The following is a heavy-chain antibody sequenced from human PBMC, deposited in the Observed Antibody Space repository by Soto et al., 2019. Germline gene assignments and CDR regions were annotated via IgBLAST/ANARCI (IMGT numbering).Heavy chain of an antibody. D-gene: IGHD6-13*01. Sequence: QVQLVQSGAEVKKPGSSVKVSCKASGGTFSSYAISWVRQAPGQGLEWMGGIIPIFGTANYAQKCQGRVTITADESTRTAYMELSSLRSEDTAVYYCARLGTPYYSSSWGNWFDPWGQGTLVTVSS. V-gene: IGHV1-69*01. J-gene: IGHJ5*02. CDR1: GGTFSSYA. CDR3: ARLGTPYYSSSWGNWFDP. CDR2: IIPIFGTA.